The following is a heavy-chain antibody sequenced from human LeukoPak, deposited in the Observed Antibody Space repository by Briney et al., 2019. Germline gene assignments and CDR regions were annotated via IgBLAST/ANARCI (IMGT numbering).Heavy chain of an antibody. J-gene: IGHJ4*02. Sequence: GGSLRLSCAASGFTFSSYGMSWVRQAPGKGLEWVSAISGSGGSTYYADSVKGGFTISRDNSKNTLYLQMNSLRAEDTAVYYCARRAGAYSHPYDYWGQGTLVTVSS. D-gene: IGHD4/OR15-4a*01. CDR3: ARRAGAYSHPYDY. CDR2: ISGSGGST. CDR1: GFTFSSYG. V-gene: IGHV3-23*01.